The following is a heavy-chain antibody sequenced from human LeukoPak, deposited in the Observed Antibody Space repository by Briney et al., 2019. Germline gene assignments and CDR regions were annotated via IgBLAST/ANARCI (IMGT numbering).Heavy chain of an antibody. D-gene: IGHD5-18*01. CDR1: GGSFSGYY. V-gene: IGHV4-34*01. J-gene: IGHJ4*02. CDR3: ARGGQIVDTAMVHFDY. CDR2: INHSGST. Sequence: SETLSLTCAVYGGSFSGYYWSWIRQPPGKGLEWIGEINHSGSTNYNPSLNSRVTISVDTSKNQFSLKLSSVTAADTAVYYCARGGQIVDTAMVHFDYWGQGTLVTVSS.